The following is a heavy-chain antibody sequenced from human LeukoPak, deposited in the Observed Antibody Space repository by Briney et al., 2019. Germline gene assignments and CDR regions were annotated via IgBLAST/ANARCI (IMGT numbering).Heavy chain of an antibody. J-gene: IGHJ4*02. V-gene: IGHV3-33*01. D-gene: IGHD2-2*02. Sequence: SGGSLRLSCAASGFTFSSYGMHWVRQAPGKGLEWVAVIWYDGSNKYYADSVKGQFTISRDNSKNTLYLQMNSLRAEDTAVYYCARGRHCSSTSCYKFGGMIDYWGQGTLVTVSS. CDR3: ARGRHCSSTSCYKFGGMIDY. CDR1: GFTFSSYG. CDR2: IWYDGSNK.